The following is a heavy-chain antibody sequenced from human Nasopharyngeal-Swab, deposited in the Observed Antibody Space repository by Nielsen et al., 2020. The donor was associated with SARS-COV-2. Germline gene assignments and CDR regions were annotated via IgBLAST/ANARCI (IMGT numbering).Heavy chain of an antibody. D-gene: IGHD6-19*01. V-gene: IGHV3-23*03. CDR1: GFTFSSFA. CDR3: ARQWLGGCN. J-gene: IGHJ4*02. Sequence: GESLKISCVASGFTFSSFAMNWVRQAPGKGLEWVSVIYADSSSTYYADSVKGRFTISRDNSKNTLYLQMNSLRAEDTAVYYCARQWLGGCNWDQGTLVTVSS. CDR2: IYADSSST.